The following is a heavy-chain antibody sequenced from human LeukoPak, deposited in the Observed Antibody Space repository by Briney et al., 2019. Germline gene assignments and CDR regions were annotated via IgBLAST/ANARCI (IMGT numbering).Heavy chain of an antibody. J-gene: IGHJ3*02. CDR1: GFTLSTYW. CDR2: INSDGTTT. Sequence: GGSLRLSCAASGFTLSTYWMHWVRHAPGKGLVWVSRINSDGTTTTYADSVKGRFTVSRDNVKNMVYLDMNGLRGDDTAVYYCARSGIGRAFDIWGQGATVTVSS. CDR3: ARSGIGRAFDI. D-gene: IGHD3-10*01. V-gene: IGHV3-74*01.